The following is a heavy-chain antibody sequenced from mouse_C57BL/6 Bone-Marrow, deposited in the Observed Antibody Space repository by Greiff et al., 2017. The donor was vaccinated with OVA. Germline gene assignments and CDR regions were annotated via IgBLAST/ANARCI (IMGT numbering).Heavy chain of an antibody. Sequence: VQLQQPGAELVKPGASVKLSCKASGYTFTSYWMHWVKQRPGQGLEWIGMINPNSGSTNYNEKFKSKATLTVDKSSSTAYMQLSSLTSEDSAVXDCASNDYGSSYVDYWGQGTTLTVSA. CDR1: GYTFTSYW. D-gene: IGHD1-1*01. CDR3: ASNDYGSSYVDY. J-gene: IGHJ2*01. CDR2: INPNSGST. V-gene: IGHV1-64*01.